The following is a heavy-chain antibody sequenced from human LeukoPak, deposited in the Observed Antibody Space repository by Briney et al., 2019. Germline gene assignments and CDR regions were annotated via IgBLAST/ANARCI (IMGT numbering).Heavy chain of an antibody. CDR2: ISSSSSYI. V-gene: IGHV3-21*01. Sequence: PGGSLRLSCAASGFTFSSYSMNWVRQAPGKGLGWVSSISSSSSYIYYADSVKGRFTISRDNAKNSLYLQMNSLRAEDTAVYYCTRVLSARSGGYDAFDIWGQGTMVTVSS. CDR1: GFTFSSYS. D-gene: IGHD6-25*01. J-gene: IGHJ3*02. CDR3: TRVLSARSGGYDAFDI.